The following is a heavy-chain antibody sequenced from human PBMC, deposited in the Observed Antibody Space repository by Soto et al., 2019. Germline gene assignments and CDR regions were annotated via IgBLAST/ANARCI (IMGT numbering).Heavy chain of an antibody. CDR3: ARSFSWYAIDY. D-gene: IGHD6-13*01. V-gene: IGHV4-4*02. J-gene: IGHJ4*02. CDR2: ISHSGSV. CDR1: GDSISTNYF. Sequence: QVLLQESGTGLVQPSGTLSLSCAVSGDSISTNYFWGWVRQPPGKGLEWVGDISHSGSVNYNPSLKSRVTISIDKSKNQFSLKLNSVTAAETAVYYCARSFSWYAIDYWGQGTLVIVSS.